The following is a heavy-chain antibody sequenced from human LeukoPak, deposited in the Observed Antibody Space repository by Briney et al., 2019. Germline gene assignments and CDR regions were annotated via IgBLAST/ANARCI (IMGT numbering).Heavy chain of an antibody. Sequence: PSETLSLTCTVSGGSISSSSYYWGWIRQVPGQGLEWVSYISDTSTTIYYADSVKGRFTISRDNAKNSLYLQMNSLRAEDTAVYYCARSSPVFAPFIHDYWGQGTLVTVSS. D-gene: IGHD3-16*02. J-gene: IGHJ4*02. CDR1: GGSISSSS. V-gene: IGHV3-48*01. CDR2: ISDTSTTI. CDR3: ARSSPVFAPFIHDY.